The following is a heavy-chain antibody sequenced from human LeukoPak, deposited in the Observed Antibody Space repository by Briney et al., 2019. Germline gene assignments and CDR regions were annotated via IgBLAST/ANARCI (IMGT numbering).Heavy chain of an antibody. CDR2: AYYSGST. J-gene: IGHJ5*02. CDR3: ARESDGVAATPGVWFDP. V-gene: IGHV4-59*12. D-gene: IGHD2-15*01. Sequence: SETLSLTCTVSGGSITNYYWNWIRQPPGKGLEWIGYAYYSGSTYYNPSLKSRVTISVDTSKNQFSLKLSSVTAADTAVYYCARESDGVAATPGVWFDPWGQGTLVTVSS. CDR1: GGSITNYY.